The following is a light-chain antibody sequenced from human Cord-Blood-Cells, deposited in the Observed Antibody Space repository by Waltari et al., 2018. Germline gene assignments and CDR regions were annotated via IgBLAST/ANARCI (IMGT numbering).Light chain of an antibody. Sequence: NFMLTQPHSVSESPGKTVTISCTRSSGSIASNYVQWYQQRPGSSPTTAIYGDNQRPCGVPDRCSGSIDSSSNSAALTTSVRKTEDEADYYCQSYDSSNQVFGGGTKLTVL. CDR3: QSYDSSNQV. J-gene: IGLJ3*02. CDR1: SGSIASNY. CDR2: GDN. V-gene: IGLV6-57*01.